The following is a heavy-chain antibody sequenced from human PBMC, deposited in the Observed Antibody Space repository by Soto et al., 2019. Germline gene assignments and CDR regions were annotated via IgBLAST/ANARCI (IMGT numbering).Heavy chain of an antibody. CDR3: ATVGLQDSYHNHLEV. CDR1: GGRFSDSY. Sequence: PWETLCNTVAVGGGRFSDSYWTWIRQSPGKGLEWLGEITHGGGTKYNPSLNSRVVISVDTSKNQFSLKLNSVTVADTAVYYCATVGLQDSYHNHLEVWGQGTPVTVSS. D-gene: IGHD1-1*01. V-gene: IGHV4-34*01. J-gene: IGHJ6*02. CDR2: ITHGGGT.